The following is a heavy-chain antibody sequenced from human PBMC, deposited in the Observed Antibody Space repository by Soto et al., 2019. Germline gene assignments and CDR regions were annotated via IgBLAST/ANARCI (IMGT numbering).Heavy chain of an antibody. V-gene: IGHV4-59*01. CDR2: IHSIGTT. CDR1: GGSISNSY. D-gene: IGHD6-19*01. Sequence: QVQLQESGPGLVKPSETLSLTCTVSGGSISNSYWSWIRQSPEKGLEWIGYIHSIGTTNYNPSLQNRVTISVDTSKNQFSLKLSSVTAADTAIYYCGRGGWSLDYWGQGTLVTVSS. CDR3: GRGGWSLDY. J-gene: IGHJ4*02.